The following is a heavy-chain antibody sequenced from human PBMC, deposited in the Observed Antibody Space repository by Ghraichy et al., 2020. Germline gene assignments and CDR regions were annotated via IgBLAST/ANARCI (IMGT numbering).Heavy chain of an antibody. V-gene: IGHV4-61*01. CDR1: GGSVSSTINY. CDR2: IYKDGTT. J-gene: IGHJ4*02. Sequence: SETLSLTFTVSGGSVSSTINYWSWIRQPPGKGLEWIGYIYKDGTTNNNPSLRSRVTISVDTSKNQFSLKMTSVTAADTAVYYCAKEADGTVGVLKPIAFWGQGTLVTVSS. D-gene: IGHD3-3*01. CDR3: AKEADGTVGVLKPIAF.